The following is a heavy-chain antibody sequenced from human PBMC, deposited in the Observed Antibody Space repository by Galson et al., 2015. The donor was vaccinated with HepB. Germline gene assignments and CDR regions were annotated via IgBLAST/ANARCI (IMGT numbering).Heavy chain of an antibody. CDR1: GFTFDDYS. Sequence: SLRLSCAASGFTFDDYSMHWVRQTRGKGLEWVAVITWQSATVGYADSVKGRFSISKDNAKNSLYLQLNSLRAEDTALYYCAKDIVIKGGQWDGCDTWGQGTMVTVSS. J-gene: IGHJ3*02. CDR2: ITWQSATV. D-gene: IGHD1-26*01. CDR3: AKDIVIKGGQWDGCDT. V-gene: IGHV3-9*01.